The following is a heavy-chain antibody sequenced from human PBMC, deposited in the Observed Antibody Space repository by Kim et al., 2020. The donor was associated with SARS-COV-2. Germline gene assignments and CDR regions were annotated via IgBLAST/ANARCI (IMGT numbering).Heavy chain of an antibody. D-gene: IGHD5-18*01. J-gene: IGHJ5*02. Sequence: SVKVSCKASGGTFSSYAISWVRQAPGQGLEWMGGIIPIFGTANYAQKFQGRVTITADEATSTAYMELSSLRSEDTAVYYCARGGGYSYGYYWFDPWGQGTLVTVSS. CDR1: GGTFSSYA. V-gene: IGHV1-69*13. CDR3: ARGGGYSYGYYWFDP. CDR2: IIPIFGTA.